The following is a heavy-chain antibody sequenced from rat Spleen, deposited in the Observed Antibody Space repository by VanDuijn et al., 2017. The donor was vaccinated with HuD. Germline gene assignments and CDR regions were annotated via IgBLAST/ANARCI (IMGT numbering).Heavy chain of an antibody. CDR1: GFTFSNYG. Sequence: EVQLVESGGGLVQPGRSLKLSCAASGFTFSNYGMAWVRQAPTKGLEWVAVINTSGGTTYYPDSVKDRFTISRDNAQSALYLHMNSLRSEDTATYYCTRTGTFDYWGQGVMVTVSS. V-gene: IGHV5-29*01. J-gene: IGHJ2*01. D-gene: IGHD5-1*01. CDR2: INTSGGTT. CDR3: TRTGTFDY.